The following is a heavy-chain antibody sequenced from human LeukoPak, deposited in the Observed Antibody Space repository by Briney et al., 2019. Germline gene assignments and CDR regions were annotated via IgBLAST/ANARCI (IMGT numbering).Heavy chain of an antibody. Sequence: GGSLRLSCAASGFTFSSYSMNWVRQAPGKGLEWVSSISSSSSYIYYADSVKGRFTISRDNAKNSLYLQMNSLRAEDTAVYYCAGAYCRGGSCPSHFDYWGQGTLVTVSS. CDR1: GFTFSSYS. J-gene: IGHJ4*02. D-gene: IGHD2-15*01. V-gene: IGHV3-21*01. CDR3: AGAYCRGGSCPSHFDY. CDR2: ISSSSSYI.